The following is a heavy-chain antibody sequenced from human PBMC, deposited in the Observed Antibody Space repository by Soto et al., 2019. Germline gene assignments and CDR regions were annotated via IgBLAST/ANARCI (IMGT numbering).Heavy chain of an antibody. CDR2: ISYDGSNE. CDR1: GFTFRKNG. J-gene: IGHJ4*02. CDR3: ASDHWEFHGGLDY. Sequence: QVQLVESGGGVVQPGRSLRLSCAASGFTFRKNGMHWVRQAPGKGLEWVAGISYDGSNEYHLDSVEGRFTISRDNSKNTLYLQMNSLRPEDTAVYYCASDHWEFHGGLDYWGQGTLVTVSS. D-gene: IGHD7-27*01. V-gene: IGHV3-30*03.